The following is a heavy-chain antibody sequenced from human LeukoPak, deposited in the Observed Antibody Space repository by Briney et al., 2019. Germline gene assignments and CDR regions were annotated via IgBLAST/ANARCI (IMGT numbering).Heavy chain of an antibody. CDR1: RFTFISYL. CDR3: ARDPLEWELPVDY. J-gene: IGHJ4*02. D-gene: IGHD1-26*01. Sequence: GGSLSQSFLSCRFTFISYLMHWLRQAPGKGRVWVSRIKRDGSDTKYADSVKGRFTNSRDNAKNTLYLQMNSLRVEDTAVQYCARDPLEWELPVDYWGQGTLVTVSS. V-gene: IGHV3-74*01. CDR2: IKRDGSDT.